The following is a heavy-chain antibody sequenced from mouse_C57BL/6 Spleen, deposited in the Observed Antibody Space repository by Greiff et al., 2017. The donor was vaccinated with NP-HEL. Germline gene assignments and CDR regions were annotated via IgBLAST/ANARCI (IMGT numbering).Heavy chain of an antibody. CDR3: ARDLLLPYWYFDV. CDR2: IYPGDGDT. J-gene: IGHJ1*03. CDR1: GYAFSSSW. Sequence: VQLQQSGPELVKPGASVKISCKASGYAFSSSWMNWVKQRPGKGLEWIGRIYPGDGDTNYNGKFKGKATLTADKSSSTAYMQLSSLTSEDSAVYFCARDLLLPYWYFDVWGTGTTVTVSS. D-gene: IGHD1-1*01. V-gene: IGHV1-82*01.